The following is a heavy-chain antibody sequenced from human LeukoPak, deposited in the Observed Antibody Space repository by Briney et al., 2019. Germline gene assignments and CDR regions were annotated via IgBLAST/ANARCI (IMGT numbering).Heavy chain of an antibody. CDR1: GFTFSSYA. V-gene: IGHV3-23*01. CDR3: ATPGGYYDSSGYYSEY. D-gene: IGHD3-22*01. CDR2: ISGSGGST. Sequence: GGSLRLSCAASGFTFSSYAMSWVRQAPGKGLEWVSAISGSGGSTYYADSVKGRFTISRDNSKNTLYLQMNSLRAEDTAVYYCATPGGYYDSSGYYSEYWGQGTLVTVSS. J-gene: IGHJ4*02.